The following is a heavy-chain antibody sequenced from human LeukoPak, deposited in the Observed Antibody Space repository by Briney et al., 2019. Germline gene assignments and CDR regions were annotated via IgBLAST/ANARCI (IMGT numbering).Heavy chain of an antibody. CDR1: GGSFSGYY. Sequence: SETLSLTCAVYGGSFSGYYWSWIRQPPGKGLEWIGEINHSGSTNYNPSLKSRVTISVDTSKNQSSLKLSSVTAADTAVYYCARGRSTRIPWSDPWGQGTLVTVSS. J-gene: IGHJ5*02. CDR3: ARGRSTRIPWSDP. CDR2: INHSGST. V-gene: IGHV4-34*01. D-gene: IGHD5-24*01.